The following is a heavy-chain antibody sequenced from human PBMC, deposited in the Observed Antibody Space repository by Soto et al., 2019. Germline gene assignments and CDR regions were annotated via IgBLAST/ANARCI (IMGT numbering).Heavy chain of an antibody. CDR3: ARDTTRMNSLDP. V-gene: IGHV1-3*01. D-gene: IGHD1-26*01. CDR1: GYTFTSYT. Sequence: ASVKVSCKASGYTFTSYTMHWVRQAPGQRLEWMGWINVGNGNTKYSQKFQGRVTITRDISASTANMELSSLKSEDTAVYYCARDTTRMNSLDPWGQGTLVTVSS. CDR2: INVGNGNT. J-gene: IGHJ5*02.